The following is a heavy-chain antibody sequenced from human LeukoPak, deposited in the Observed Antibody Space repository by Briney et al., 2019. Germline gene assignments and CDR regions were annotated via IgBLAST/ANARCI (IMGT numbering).Heavy chain of an antibody. Sequence: GGSLRLSCAASGFTFSSYNINWVRQAPGKGLEWVSYISSRSNTVYYADSVKGRFTISRDNAENSVYLQMNSLRAEDTAVYYCAAGHDSSEYFQYWGQGTLVTVSS. CDR2: ISSRSNTV. J-gene: IGHJ1*01. CDR3: AAGHDSSEYFQY. V-gene: IGHV3-48*01. D-gene: IGHD3-22*01. CDR1: GFTFSSYN.